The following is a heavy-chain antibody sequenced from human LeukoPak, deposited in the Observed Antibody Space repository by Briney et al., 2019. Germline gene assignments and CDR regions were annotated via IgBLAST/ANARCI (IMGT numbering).Heavy chain of an antibody. D-gene: IGHD6-6*01. J-gene: IGHJ6*02. CDR1: GFTFSSYS. V-gene: IGHV3-21*01. Sequence: PGGSLRLSCAASGFTFSSYSMNWVRQAPGKGLEWVSSISSSSSYIYYADSVRGRFTISRDNAKNSLYLQMNSLRAEDTAVYYCARSGTYSSSPLTYYYYYYGMDVWGQGTTVTVSS. CDR2: ISSSSSYI. CDR3: ARSGTYSSSPLTYYYYYYGMDV.